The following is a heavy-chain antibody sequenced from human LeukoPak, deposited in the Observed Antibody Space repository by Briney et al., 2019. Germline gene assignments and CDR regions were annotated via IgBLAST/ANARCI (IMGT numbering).Heavy chain of an antibody. D-gene: IGHD4-17*01. CDR1: GFTFSSYS. V-gene: IGHV3-21*01. J-gene: IGHJ4*02. CDR3: ARDGYGDYEGGYFDY. CDR2: ISSSSSYI. Sequence: GGCLRLSCAASGFTFSSYSMNWVRQAPGKGLEWVSSISSSSSYIYYADSVKGRFTISRDNAKNSLYLQMNSLRAEDTAVYYCARDGYGDYEGGYFDYWGQGTLVTVSS.